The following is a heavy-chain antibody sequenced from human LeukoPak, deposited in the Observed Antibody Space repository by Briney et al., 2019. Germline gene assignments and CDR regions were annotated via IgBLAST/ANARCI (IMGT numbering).Heavy chain of an antibody. CDR2: IYHSGST. CDR3: ARGSQFRYYDFWSGYYTYYFDY. CDR1: GYSISSGYY. D-gene: IGHD3-3*01. V-gene: IGHV4-38-2*02. Sequence: SETLSLTCTVSGYSISSGYYWGWIRQPPGKGLEWIGSIYHSGSTYYNPSLKSRVTISVDTSKNQFSLKLSSVTAADTAVYYCARGSQFRYYDFWSGYYTYYFDYWGQGTLVTVSS. J-gene: IGHJ4*02.